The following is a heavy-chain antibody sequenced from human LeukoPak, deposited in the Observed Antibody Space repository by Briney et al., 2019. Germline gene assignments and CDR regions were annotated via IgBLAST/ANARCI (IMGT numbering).Heavy chain of an antibody. CDR1: GYTFTSYS. Sequence: VASVKVSCKTSGYTFTSYSISWVRQAPGQGLEWIGGSIGYSGKANYAQKLQGRITMTTDTSTSTVYMELRRLRSDDTAVYYCARGKTIDYWGQGTLVTVSS. V-gene: IGHV1-18*01. J-gene: IGHJ4*02. CDR2: SIGYSGKA. D-gene: IGHD1-1*01. CDR3: ARGKTIDY.